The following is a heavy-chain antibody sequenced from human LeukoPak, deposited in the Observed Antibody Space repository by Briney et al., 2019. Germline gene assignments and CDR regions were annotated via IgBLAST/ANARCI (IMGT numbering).Heavy chain of an antibody. CDR2: INSDGSST. CDR3: ALQRDVVYSRMDV. V-gene: IGHV3-74*01. CDR1: GFTFSSSW. D-gene: IGHD5/OR15-5a*01. J-gene: IGHJ6*02. Sequence: GGSLRLSCAAFGFTFSSSWMHWGRQALGEGLVWVSRINSDGSSTSSADSVKGRFMISRDNAKNTLYLQMNSLRAEDTAVYYCALQRDVVYSRMDVWGQGTTVTVSS.